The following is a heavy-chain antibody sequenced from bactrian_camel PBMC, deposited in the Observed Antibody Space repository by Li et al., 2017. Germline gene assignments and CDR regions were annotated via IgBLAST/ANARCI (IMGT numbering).Heavy chain of an antibody. Sequence: HVQLVESGGGSVQAGGSLRLSCAASGYIFSSCGMGWYRQAPGKERELVSTISSDGTTSYADSVKGRFTISQDNAKNTLYLQMNSLKPDDAGMYYCTASRLANCGLSAWTSGYTYWGQGTQVTVS. V-gene: IGHV3S53*01. CDR1: GYIFSSCG. J-gene: IGHJ4*01. D-gene: IGHD3*01. CDR3: TASRLANCGLSAWTSGYTY. CDR2: ISSDGTT.